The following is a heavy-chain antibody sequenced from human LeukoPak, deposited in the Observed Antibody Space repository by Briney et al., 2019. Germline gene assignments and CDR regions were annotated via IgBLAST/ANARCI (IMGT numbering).Heavy chain of an antibody. CDR1: GYSISSGYY. J-gene: IGHJ4*02. D-gene: IGHD2-2*01. CDR2: IYHSGST. V-gene: IGHV4-38-2*02. CDR3: ARDRSEGYQLLSP. Sequence: SETLSLTCTVSGYSISSGYYWGWIRQPPGKGLEWIGSIYHSGSTYYNPSLKSRVTISVDTSKNQFSLKLSAVTAADTAVYYCARDRSEGYQLLSPWGQGTLVTVSS.